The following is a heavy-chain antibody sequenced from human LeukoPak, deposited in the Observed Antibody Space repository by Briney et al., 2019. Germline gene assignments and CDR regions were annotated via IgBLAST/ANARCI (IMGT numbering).Heavy chain of an antibody. CDR2: ISSSSSYI. CDR3: ARVARDPIVVAHYFDY. CDR1: GFTFSSYS. V-gene: IGHV3-21*01. J-gene: IGHJ4*02. D-gene: IGHD3-22*01. Sequence: GGSLRLSCAASGFTFSSYSMNWVRQAPGKGLEWVSSISSSSSYIYYADSVKGRFTISRDNAKNSLYLQMNSLRAEDTAVYYCARVARDPIVVAHYFDYWGQGTLVTVSS.